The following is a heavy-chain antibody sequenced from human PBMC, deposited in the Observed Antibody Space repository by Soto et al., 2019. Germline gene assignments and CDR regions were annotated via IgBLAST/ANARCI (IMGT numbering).Heavy chain of an antibody. CDR1: GFTFSSYG. Sequence: GGSLRLSCAASGFTFSSYGMHWVRQAPGKGLEWVAVIWYDGSNKYYADSVKGRFTISRDNSKNTLYLQMNSLRAEDTAVYYWARDHYYGDYYAFDIWGQGTMVTVSS. D-gene: IGHD4-17*01. V-gene: IGHV3-33*01. CDR2: IWYDGSNK. CDR3: ARDHYYGDYYAFDI. J-gene: IGHJ3*02.